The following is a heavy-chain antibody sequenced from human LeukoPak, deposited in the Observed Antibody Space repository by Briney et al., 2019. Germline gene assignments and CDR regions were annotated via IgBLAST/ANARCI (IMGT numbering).Heavy chain of an antibody. CDR2: IYHSGST. D-gene: IGHD5-12*01. CDR1: VGSISNGGYS. V-gene: IGHV4-30-2*01. CDR3: ASGYPDPYYFDY. Sequence: PSESLSLTCTVSVGSISNGGYSWSWIRQPPGKGLESIGYIYHSGSTYYSPSLESRVTISLDRSKNQFSLKLSSVTAADTAVYYCASGYPDPYYFDYWGQGTLVTVSS. J-gene: IGHJ4*02.